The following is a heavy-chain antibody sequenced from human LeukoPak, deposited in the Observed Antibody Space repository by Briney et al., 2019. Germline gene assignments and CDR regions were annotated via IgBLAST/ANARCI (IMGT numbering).Heavy chain of an antibody. V-gene: IGHV3-30*02. CDR2: IRYDGSSK. J-gene: IGHJ4*02. Sequence: GGSLRLSCAASGFTFSSYGMHWVRQAPGKGLEWVAFIRYDGSSKYYGDSVKGRFTISGDNSKNTLYLQMNSLRVEDTAVYYCANLPVPGNIVDYWGQGTLVTVSS. CDR1: GFTFSSYG. CDR3: ANLPVPGNIVDY. D-gene: IGHD5-12*01.